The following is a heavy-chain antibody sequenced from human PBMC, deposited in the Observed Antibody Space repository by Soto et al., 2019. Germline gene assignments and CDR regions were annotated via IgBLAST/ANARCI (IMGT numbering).Heavy chain of an antibody. CDR3: ARLSSGWYPVPYYYGMDV. CDR2: ISAYNGNT. Sequence: ASVKVSCKASGYTFTSYGISWVRQAPGQGLEWMGWISAYNGNTNYAQKLQGRVTMTTDTSTSTAYMELRSLRSDDTAVYYCARLSSGWYPVPYYYGMDVWGQGTTVTVSS. V-gene: IGHV1-18*01. D-gene: IGHD6-19*01. J-gene: IGHJ6*02. CDR1: GYTFTSYG.